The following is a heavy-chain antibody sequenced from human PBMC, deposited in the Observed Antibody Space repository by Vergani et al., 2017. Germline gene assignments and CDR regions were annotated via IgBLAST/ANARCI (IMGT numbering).Heavy chain of an antibody. V-gene: IGHV4-61*01. CDR2: IYYSGST. Sequence: QVQLQESGPGLVKPSETLSLTCTVSGGSVSSGSYYWSWIRQPPGKGLEWIGYIYYSGSTNYNPSLKSRVTISVDTSKNQFSLNLSSVTAADTAVYYCARNSNRCYDDDAFDIWGQGTMVTVSS. CDR3: ARNSNRCYDDDAFDI. D-gene: IGHD2/OR15-2a*01. J-gene: IGHJ3*02. CDR1: GGSVSSGSYY.